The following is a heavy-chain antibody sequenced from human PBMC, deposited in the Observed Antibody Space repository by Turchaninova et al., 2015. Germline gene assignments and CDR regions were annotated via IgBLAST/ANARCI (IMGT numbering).Heavy chain of an antibody. J-gene: IGHJ4*02. CDR2: MKSKPDGGTT. V-gene: IGHV3-15*01. Sequence: EVKLVASGGELVMPGGSLGLSAEASGFNLNNAWVSWGREVAGKGLEWVGRMKSKPDGGTTDYAAPVKGRFTISRDDSKNTLYLQLNSLKTEDTAVYYCTYYYDSRGDPDFDYWGQGTLVTVSS. CDR3: TYYYDSRGDPDFDY. D-gene: IGHD3-22*01. CDR1: GFNLNNAW.